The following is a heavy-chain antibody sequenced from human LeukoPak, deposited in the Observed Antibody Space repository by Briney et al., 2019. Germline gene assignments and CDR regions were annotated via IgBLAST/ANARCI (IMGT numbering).Heavy chain of an antibody. CDR1: GFTFGDYA. V-gene: IGHV3-49*04. J-gene: IGHJ4*02. CDR2: IRSKAYVWTT. D-gene: IGHD4-17*01. CDR3: TRAEGYGDYLYYFDY. Sequence: PGRSLRLSCTASGFTFGDYAMSCVRQAPGKGLKWLGFIRSKAYVWTTEYAAYVKGRFTISRYDYKSIAYLQMNSLKTEDTAVYYCTRAEGYGDYLYYFDYWGQGSLVTVSS.